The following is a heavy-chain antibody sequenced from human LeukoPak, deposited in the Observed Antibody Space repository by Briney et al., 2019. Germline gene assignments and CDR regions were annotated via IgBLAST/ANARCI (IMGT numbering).Heavy chain of an antibody. CDR1: GFSFSTSG. J-gene: IGHJ4*02. CDR3: SKVGEGYCSGGSCYAGDQ. V-gene: IGHV3-21*01. Sequence: GGSLRLSCAASGFSFSTSGMTWVRQAPGKGLEWVSSISYSSGHRYYADSVKGRFTISRDNARNSLHLEMKSLGVEDTAVYFCSKVGEGYCSGGSCYAGDQWGQGTLVTVSS. D-gene: IGHD2-15*01. CDR2: ISYSSGHR.